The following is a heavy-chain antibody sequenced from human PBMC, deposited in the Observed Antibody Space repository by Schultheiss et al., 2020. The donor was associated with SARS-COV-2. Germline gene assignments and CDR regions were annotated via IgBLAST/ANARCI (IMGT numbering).Heavy chain of an antibody. V-gene: IGHV4-34*01. CDR2: INHSGST. D-gene: IGHD5-18*01. J-gene: IGHJ4*02. CDR3: ARSSDTAMVLSPTSFDY. CDR1: GGSFSGYY. Sequence: SETLSLTCAVYGGSFSGYYWSWIRQPPGKGLEWIGEINHSGSTNYNPSLKSRVTISVDTSKNQFSLKLSSVTAADTAVYYCARSSDTAMVLSPTSFDYWGQGTLVTVSS.